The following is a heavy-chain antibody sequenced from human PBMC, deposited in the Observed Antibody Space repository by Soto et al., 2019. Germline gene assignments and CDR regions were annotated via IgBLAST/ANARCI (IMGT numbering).Heavy chain of an antibody. CDR1: GGSISSGGYY. V-gene: IGHV4-31*03. CDR3: ARDEEVNYADYGGSDHYYGMDV. D-gene: IGHD4-17*01. Sequence: SETLSLSCTVSGGSISSGGYYCSWILHHPGKGLEWIGYIYYTVSTCYNPSLESRVTISVDTSKNQFSLKLTSVTAADTAVYYCARDEEVNYADYGGSDHYYGMDVWGQGTTVTVSS. CDR2: IYYTVST. J-gene: IGHJ6*02.